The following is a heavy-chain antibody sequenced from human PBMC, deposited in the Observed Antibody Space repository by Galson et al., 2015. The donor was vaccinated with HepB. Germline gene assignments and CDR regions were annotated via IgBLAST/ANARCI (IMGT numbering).Heavy chain of an antibody. CDR3: AKEGRGGFDY. V-gene: IGHV3-30*02. D-gene: IGHD3-16*01. J-gene: IGHJ4*02. CDR1: TFTFTTYG. CDR2: IRNDGSDK. Sequence: SLRLSCAASTFTFTTYGMHWVRQAPGKGLEWVAFIRNDGSDKYYVDSVKGRFTISRDNSKKTLYLQMNSLRAEDTAVYYCAKEGRGGFDYWGQGTLVTVSS.